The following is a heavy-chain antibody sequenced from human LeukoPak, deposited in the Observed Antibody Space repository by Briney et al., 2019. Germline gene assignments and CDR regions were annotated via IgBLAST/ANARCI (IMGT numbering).Heavy chain of an antibody. CDR1: GFTFSSYA. D-gene: IGHD3-9*01. J-gene: IGHJ4*02. CDR2: ISGSGGST. V-gene: IGHV3-23*01. Sequence: PGGSLRLSCAASGFTFSSYAMSWVRQAPGKGLEWVSAISGSGGSTYCADSVKGRFTISRDNSKNTLYLQMNSLRAEDTAVYYCAKDNYDILTGYFDYWGQGTLVTVSS. CDR3: AKDNYDILTGYFDY.